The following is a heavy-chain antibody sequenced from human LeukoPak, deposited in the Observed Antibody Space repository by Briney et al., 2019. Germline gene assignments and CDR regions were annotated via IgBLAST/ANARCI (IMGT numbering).Heavy chain of an antibody. CDR2: ISPDGRET. CDR3: AKDMEGAFDY. D-gene: IGHD3-10*01. J-gene: IGHJ4*02. V-gene: IGHV3-74*01. CDR1: GFTFSNSR. Sequence: GGSLRLSCAASGFTFSNSRMYWVRQAPEKGLVWVSGISPDGRETRYADSVKGRFTISRDNAKNTLYLQMNSLRAEDTAVYYCAKDMEGAFDYWGQGTLVTVSS.